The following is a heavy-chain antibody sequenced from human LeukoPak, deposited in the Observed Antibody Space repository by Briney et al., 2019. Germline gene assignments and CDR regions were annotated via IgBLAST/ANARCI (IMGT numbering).Heavy chain of an antibody. V-gene: IGHV3-53*01. CDR2: IYSGGST. CDR3: ARGGGYSYGLDAFDI. CDR1: GFTVSSNY. Sequence: GGSLRLSCAASGFTVSSNYMSWVRQAPGKGLEWVSVIYSGGSTYYADSVEGRFTISRDNSKNTLYLQMNSLRAEDTAVYYCARGGGYSYGLDAFDIWGQGTMVTVSS. D-gene: IGHD5-18*01. J-gene: IGHJ3*02.